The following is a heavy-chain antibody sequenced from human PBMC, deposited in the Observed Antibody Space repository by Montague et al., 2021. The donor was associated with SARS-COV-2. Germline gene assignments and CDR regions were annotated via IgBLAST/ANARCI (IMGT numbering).Heavy chain of an antibody. CDR2: ISYTGST. D-gene: IGHD1-26*01. CDR1: GYSMSGTIFY. Sequence: SETLSLTCSVSGYSMSGTIFYLASTSKPTAKGMEALGCISYTGSTSPIASLWSRVTMPVDTSKNEFSLRLSSVTASDTAVYYCSRLYIQKTLVGASRRRWFDPSGHGTLITVAS. CDR3: SRLYIQKTLVGASRRRWFDP. J-gene: IGHJ5*02. V-gene: IGHV4-39*01.